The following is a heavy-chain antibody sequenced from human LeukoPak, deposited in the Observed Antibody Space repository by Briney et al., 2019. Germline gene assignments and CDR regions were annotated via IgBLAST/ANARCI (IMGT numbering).Heavy chain of an antibody. CDR3: VKDPRDTYGTNWFVS. Sequence: GGSLRLSCVASGFSFGNYAMSWVRQAPGKGLQWVSQISGTGGATWYAGFARDRFTISRDNSKRTLYLQMSGLRVEDTAMYYCVKDPRDTYGTNWFVSWGQGTLLIVSS. V-gene: IGHV3-23*01. CDR1: GFSFGNYA. CDR2: ISGTGGAT. D-gene: IGHD2-21*01. J-gene: IGHJ5*01.